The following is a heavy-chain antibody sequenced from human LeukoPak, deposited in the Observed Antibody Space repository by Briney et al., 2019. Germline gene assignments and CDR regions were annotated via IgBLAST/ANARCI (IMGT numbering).Heavy chain of an antibody. D-gene: IGHD1-26*01. J-gene: IGHJ4*02. CDR1: GGTFSSYA. Sequence: ASVKVSCKASGGTFSSYAISWVRQAPGQGLEWMGRIIPILGIANYAQKFQGRVTITADKSTSTAYMELSSLRSEDTAVYYCASPVGATQIYRADYFDYWGQGTLVTVSS. V-gene: IGHV1-69*04. CDR3: ASPVGATQIYRADYFDY. CDR2: IIPILGIA.